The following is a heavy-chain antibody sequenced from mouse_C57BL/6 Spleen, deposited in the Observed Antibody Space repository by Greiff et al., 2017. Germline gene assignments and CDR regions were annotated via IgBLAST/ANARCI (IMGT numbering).Heavy chain of an antibody. CDR3: ASELRYYYAMDY. CDR2: IDPANGNT. Sequence: VQLQQSVAELVRPGASVKLSCTASGFNIKTTYMHWVKQRPEQGLEWIGRIDPANGNTKYAPKFQGKATITADTSSNTAYLQLSSMTSEYTAIYYCASELRYYYAMDYWGQGTSVTVSS. V-gene: IGHV14-3*01. J-gene: IGHJ4*01. CDR1: GFNIKTTY.